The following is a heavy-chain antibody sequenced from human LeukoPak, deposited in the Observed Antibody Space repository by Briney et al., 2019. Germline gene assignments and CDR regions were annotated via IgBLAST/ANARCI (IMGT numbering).Heavy chain of an antibody. V-gene: IGHV4-34*01. CDR2: INHSGST. Sequence: SETLSLTCAVYGGSFSGYYWSWIRQPPGKGLEWIGEINHSGSTNYNPSLKSRVTISVDTSKNQFSLKLSCVTAADTAVYYCARVRAARPFDYWGQGTLVTVSS. D-gene: IGHD6-6*01. CDR3: ARVRAARPFDY. CDR1: GGSFSGYY. J-gene: IGHJ4*02.